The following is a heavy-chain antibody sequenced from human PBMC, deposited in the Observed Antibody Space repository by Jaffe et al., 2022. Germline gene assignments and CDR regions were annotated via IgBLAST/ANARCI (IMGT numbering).Heavy chain of an antibody. CDR1: GGSISSSNW. CDR3: ARLCVVLEPPEYYYYMDV. Sequence: QVQLQESGPGLVKPSGTLSLTCAVSGGSISSSNWWSWVRQPPGKGLEWIGEIYHSGSTNYNPSLKSRVTISVDKSKNQFSLKLSSVTAADTAVYYCARLCVVLEPPEYYYYMDVWGKGTTVTVSS. D-gene: IGHD1-1*01. J-gene: IGHJ6*03. V-gene: IGHV4-4*02. CDR2: IYHSGST.